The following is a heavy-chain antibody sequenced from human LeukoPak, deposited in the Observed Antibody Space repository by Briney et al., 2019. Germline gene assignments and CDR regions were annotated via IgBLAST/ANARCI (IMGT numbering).Heavy chain of an antibody. J-gene: IGHJ4*02. D-gene: IGHD3-22*01. CDR2: IYYSGST. V-gene: IGHV4-59*08. Sequence: SETLSLTCTVSGGSISSYYWSWIRQPPGKGLEWIGYIYYSGSTYYNPSLKSRVTISVDTSKNQFSLKLSSVTAADTAVYFCARGVGYDDTLGSYYGFFDYWGQGTLVAVSS. CDR3: ARGVGYDDTLGSYYGFFDY. CDR1: GGSISSYY.